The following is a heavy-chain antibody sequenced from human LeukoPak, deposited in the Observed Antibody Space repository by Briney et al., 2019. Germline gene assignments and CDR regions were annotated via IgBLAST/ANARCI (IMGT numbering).Heavy chain of an antibody. Sequence: SETLSLTCTVSGGSISSSSYYWGWIRQPPGKGLEWIGSIYYSGSTCYNPSLKSRVTISVDTSKNQFSLKLSSVTAADTAVYYCARLRFFYGSGSYYPDYWGQGTLVTVSS. CDR3: ARLRFFYGSGSYYPDY. J-gene: IGHJ4*02. CDR1: GGSISSSSYY. CDR2: IYYSGST. V-gene: IGHV4-39*01. D-gene: IGHD3-10*01.